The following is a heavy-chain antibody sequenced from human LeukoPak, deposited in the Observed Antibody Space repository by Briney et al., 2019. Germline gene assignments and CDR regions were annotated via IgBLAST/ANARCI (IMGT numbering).Heavy chain of an antibody. CDR1: GGTFSSYA. CDR2: MNPNSGDT. J-gene: IGHJ4*02. CDR3: ARALYSSRPGEGY. V-gene: IGHV1-8*02. D-gene: IGHD6-13*01. Sequence: RASVKVSCKASGGTFSSYAISWVRQAPGQGLEWKGWMNPNSGDTGYAQKFQGRVTMTRNTSISTAYMELSSLRSEDTAVYYCARALYSSRPGEGYWGQGTLVTVSS.